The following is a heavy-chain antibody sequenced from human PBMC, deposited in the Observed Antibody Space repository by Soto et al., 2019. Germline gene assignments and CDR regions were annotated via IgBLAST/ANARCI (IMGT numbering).Heavy chain of an antibody. J-gene: IGHJ3*02. Sequence: QVPLVQSGAEVKKPGASVKVSCKASGYTFTSYYMHWVRQAPGQGLEWMGIINPSGGSTSYAQKFQGRVTMTRDTSTSTVYMELSSLRSEDTAVYYCARESRALGYCSGGSCPGGAFDIWGQGTMVTVSS. D-gene: IGHD2-15*01. CDR1: GYTFTSYY. CDR2: INPSGGST. V-gene: IGHV1-46*01. CDR3: ARESRALGYCSGGSCPGGAFDI.